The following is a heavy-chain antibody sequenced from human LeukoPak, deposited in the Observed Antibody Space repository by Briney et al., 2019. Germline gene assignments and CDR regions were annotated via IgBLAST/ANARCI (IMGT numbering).Heavy chain of an antibody. CDR2: ISGSGGST. V-gene: IGHV3-23*01. CDR3: AKDWPHSGSGDWFDP. Sequence: GGSLRLSCAASGFTFSSYAMSWVRQAPGKGLEWVSAISGSGGSTYYADSVKGRFAISRDNSKNTLYLQMNSLRAEDTAVYYCAKDWPHSGSGDWFDPWGQGTLVTVSS. D-gene: IGHD1-26*01. J-gene: IGHJ5*02. CDR1: GFTFSSYA.